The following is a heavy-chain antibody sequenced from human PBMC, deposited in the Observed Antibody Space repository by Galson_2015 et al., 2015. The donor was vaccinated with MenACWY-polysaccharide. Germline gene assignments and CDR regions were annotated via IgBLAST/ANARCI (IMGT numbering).Heavy chain of an antibody. Sequence: SVKVSCKASGYTFTSYGISWVRQAPGQGLEWMGWISAYNGNTNYAQKLQGRVTMTTDTSTTTAYMELRSLRSDDTAVYYCARDLGIAAAGNSFYYWGQGTLVTVSS. CDR2: ISAYNGNT. D-gene: IGHD6-13*01. V-gene: IGHV1-18*01. CDR1: GYTFTSYG. CDR3: ARDLGIAAAGNSFYY. J-gene: IGHJ4*02.